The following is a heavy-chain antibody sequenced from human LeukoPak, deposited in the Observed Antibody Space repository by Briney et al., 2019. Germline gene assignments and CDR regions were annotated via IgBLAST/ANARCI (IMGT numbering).Heavy chain of an antibody. V-gene: IGHV5-51*01. Sequence: RGESLQISCKGSGYSFTSYWIGWVRQLPGKGLEWMGIIYPGDSDTRYSPSFQGQVTISADKSISTAYLQWSSLKASDTAMYYCARGDGQLWFPLGNWGQGTLVTVSS. J-gene: IGHJ4*02. CDR1: GYSFTSYW. CDR3: ARGDGQLWFPLGN. CDR2: IYPGDSDT. D-gene: IGHD3-10*01.